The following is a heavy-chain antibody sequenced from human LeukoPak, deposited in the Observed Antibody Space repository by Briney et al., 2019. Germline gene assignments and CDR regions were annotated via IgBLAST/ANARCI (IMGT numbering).Heavy chain of an antibody. Sequence: GGSLRLSCAASGFTFSSYSMNWVRQAPGKGLEWVSSISSSSSYIYYADSVKGRFTISRDNAKNSLYLQMNSLRAEDTAVYYCARVRRYTALPDAFDIWGQGTMVTVSS. CDR2: ISSSSSYI. D-gene: IGHD3-9*01. J-gene: IGHJ3*02. CDR1: GFTFSSYS. CDR3: ARVRRYTALPDAFDI. V-gene: IGHV3-21*01.